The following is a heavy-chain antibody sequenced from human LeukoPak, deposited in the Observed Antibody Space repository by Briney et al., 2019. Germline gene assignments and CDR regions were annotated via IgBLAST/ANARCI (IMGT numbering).Heavy chain of an antibody. J-gene: IGHJ3*02. Sequence: SETLSLTCSVSGGSISSYYWSWIRQPPGKGLEWIGYLYYSGSTNSNPSLKSRVTMTVDTSKNQFSLKLRSVTAADTAVYYCARGGSGISNAFDIWGQGTMVTVSS. CDR3: ARGGSGISNAFDI. CDR2: LYYSGST. CDR1: GGSISSYY. V-gene: IGHV4-59*01. D-gene: IGHD3-10*01.